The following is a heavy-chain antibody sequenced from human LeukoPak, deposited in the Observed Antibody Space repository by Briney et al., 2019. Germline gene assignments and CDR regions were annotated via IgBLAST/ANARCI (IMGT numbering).Heavy chain of an antibody. CDR3: ARGGSGSPNWFDP. Sequence: SETLSLTCTVSGDSISSYYWSWIRQPAGKGLEWIGYIYYSGSTNYNPSLKSRVTISIDTSKNQFSLKLSSVTAAGTAVYYCARGGSGSPNWFDPWGQGTLVTVSS. J-gene: IGHJ5*02. D-gene: IGHD1-26*01. CDR1: GDSISSYY. V-gene: IGHV4-59*01. CDR2: IYYSGST.